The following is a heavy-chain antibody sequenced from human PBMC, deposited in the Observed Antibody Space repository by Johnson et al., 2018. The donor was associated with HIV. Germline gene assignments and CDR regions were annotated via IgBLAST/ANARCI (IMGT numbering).Heavy chain of an antibody. J-gene: IGHJ3*02. D-gene: IGHD2-15*01. CDR2: ISSSGSTI. CDR1: GFTFSDYY. V-gene: IGHV3-11*04. CDR3: ARGSRYCSGGSCPEAFDI. Sequence: QVQLVESGGGVVQPGRSLRLSCAASGFTFSDYYMSWIRQAPGKGLEWISYISSSGSTIYYADSVKGRFTISRDHAKKSLYLQMNSLRAEDTAVYFCARGSRYCSGGSCPEAFDIWGQGTMVTVSS.